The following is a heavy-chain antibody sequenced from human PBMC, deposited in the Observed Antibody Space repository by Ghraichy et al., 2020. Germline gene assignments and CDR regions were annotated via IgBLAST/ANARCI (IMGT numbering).Heavy chain of an antibody. D-gene: IGHD1-1*01. Sequence: SETLSLTCAVYGGSFSGYYWSWIRQPPGKGLEWIGEINHSGSTNYNPSLKSRVTISVDTSKNQFSLKLSSVTAADTAVYYCARGSRTGKRKTPYYYYGMDVWGQGATVTVSS. CDR2: INHSGST. CDR1: GGSFSGYY. CDR3: ARGSRTGKRKTPYYYYGMDV. J-gene: IGHJ6*02. V-gene: IGHV4-34*01.